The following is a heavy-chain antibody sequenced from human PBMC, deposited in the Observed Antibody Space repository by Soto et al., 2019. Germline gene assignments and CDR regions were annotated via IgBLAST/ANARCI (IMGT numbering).Heavy chain of an antibody. CDR1: DFTFSSYA. J-gene: IGHJ4*02. Sequence: GGSLRLTCAASDFTFSSYAMSWVRQAPGKGLEWVSAINGSGGSTYYADSVKGRFTISRDNSKNTLYLQMNRLRAEDTAVYYCAKDSSFGEYYDSSGYPDYWGQGTMVTVSS. CDR2: INGSGGST. V-gene: IGHV3-23*01. D-gene: IGHD3-22*01. CDR3: AKDSSFGEYYDSSGYPDY.